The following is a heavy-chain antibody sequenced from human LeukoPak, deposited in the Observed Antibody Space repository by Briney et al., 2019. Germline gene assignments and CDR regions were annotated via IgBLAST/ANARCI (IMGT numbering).Heavy chain of an antibody. V-gene: IGHV3-23*01. CDR2: ISGSGGST. Sequence: GGSLRLSCAASGFTFSSYAMSWVRQAPGKGLEWVSAISGSGGSTYCADSVKGRFTISRDNSKNTLYLQMNSLRAEDTAVYYCAKGSRLGKNYFDYWGQGTLVTVSS. J-gene: IGHJ4*02. CDR1: GFTFSSYA. D-gene: IGHD1-26*01. CDR3: AKGSRLGKNYFDY.